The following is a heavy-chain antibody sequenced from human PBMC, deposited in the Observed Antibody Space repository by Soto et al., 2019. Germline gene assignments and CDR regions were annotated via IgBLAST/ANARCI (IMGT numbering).Heavy chain of an antibody. V-gene: IGHV3-23*01. D-gene: IGHD4-17*01. J-gene: IGHJ4*02. CDR1: GFTFSSYA. CDR3: EKDGSCFTVTN. Sequence: EVQLLESGGGLVQPGGSLRLSCAASGFTFSSYAMSWVRQAPGKGLEWVSAISGSGGSTYYADSVKGRCTISRDNAKNTLYLQMNSLRAEDPAVYYCEKDGSCFTVTNWGQGTLVTVSS. CDR2: ISGSGGST.